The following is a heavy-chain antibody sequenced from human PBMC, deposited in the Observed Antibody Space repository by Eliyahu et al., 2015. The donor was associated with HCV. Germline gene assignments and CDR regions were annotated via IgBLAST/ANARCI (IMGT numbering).Heavy chain of an antibody. V-gene: IGHV3-53*01. Sequence: DVHLVESGGGLIQPGGSLRLSCAASGFTISSNYMSWVRQAPGKGLEWVSVIYSGGSTYYXDSVKGRFTISRDNSKNTLYLQMNSLRAEDTAVYYCARDSGSTSASSWKGIDVWGQGTTVTVSS. CDR2: IYSGGST. J-gene: IGHJ6*02. CDR3: ARDSGSTSASSWKGIDV. D-gene: IGHD6-6*01. CDR1: GFTISSNY.